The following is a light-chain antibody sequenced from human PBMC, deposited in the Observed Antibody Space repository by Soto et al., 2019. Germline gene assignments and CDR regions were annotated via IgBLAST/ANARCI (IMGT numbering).Light chain of an antibody. Sequence: DVVMTQSPLSLPVTPGEPASISRRSSQTLLYSNGYNYLDWYLQKPGQSPQLLIYLGSNRASGVPDRFSGSGSGTDFTLKISRVEAEDVGVYYCMQALQTSWTFGQGTKVDIK. V-gene: IGKV2-28*01. CDR2: LGS. CDR3: MQALQTSWT. J-gene: IGKJ1*01. CDR1: QTLLYSNGYNY.